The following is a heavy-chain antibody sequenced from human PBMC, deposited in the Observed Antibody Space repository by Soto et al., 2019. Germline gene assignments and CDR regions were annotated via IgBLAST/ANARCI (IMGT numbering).Heavy chain of an antibody. J-gene: IGHJ6*02. Sequence: GGSLRLSCAASGFTVSSNYMSWVRQAPGKGLEWVSVIYSCCSTYYADSVKGRFTISRDNSKNTLYLQMNSLRAEDTAVYYCARENSVTIFGVVSYYGMDVWGQGTTVTVSS. CDR3: ARENSVTIFGVVSYYGMDV. CDR2: IYSCCST. CDR1: GFTVSSNY. D-gene: IGHD3-3*01. V-gene: IGHV3-53*01.